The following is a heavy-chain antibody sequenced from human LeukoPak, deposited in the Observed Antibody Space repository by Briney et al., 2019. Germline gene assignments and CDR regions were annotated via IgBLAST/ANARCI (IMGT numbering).Heavy chain of an antibody. V-gene: IGHV1-46*01. D-gene: IGHD2-2*03. J-gene: IGHJ4*02. CDR1: GYTFTSYY. CDR2: INPSDGST. Sequence: GASVKVSCKASGYTFTSYYIHWVRQAPGQGLEWMGIINPSDGSTRYTQKFQGRVTMTRDTSTSTVYMELSSLRSEDTAVYYCATWRLYYFDYWGQGTLVTVSS. CDR3: ATWRLYYFDY.